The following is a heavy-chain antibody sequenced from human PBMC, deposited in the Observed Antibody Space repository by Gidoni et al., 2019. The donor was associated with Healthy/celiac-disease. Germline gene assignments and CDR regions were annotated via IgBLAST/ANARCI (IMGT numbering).Heavy chain of an antibody. Sequence: QVQLVQSGAEVKKPGSSVKVSCKASGGTFSSYAISWVRQAPGQGLEWMGRIIPILGIANYERKFQGRGTITADKSTSTAYMELSSLRSEDTAVYYCARDPNYYDSSGYYYVWGQGTMVTVSS. D-gene: IGHD3-22*01. CDR3: ARDPNYYDSSGYYYV. CDR2: IIPILGIA. V-gene: IGHV1-69*04. CDR1: GGTFSSYA. J-gene: IGHJ3*01.